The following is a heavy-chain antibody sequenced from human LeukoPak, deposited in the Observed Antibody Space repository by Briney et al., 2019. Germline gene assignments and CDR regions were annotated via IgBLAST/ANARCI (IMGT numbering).Heavy chain of an antibody. CDR2: INEDGSSI. D-gene: IGHD2-8*02. CDR3: ARDQIYCTGGYCYFEY. Sequence: GSLRLSCAVSGFTFSSYWMHLVRQVPRKGLVWVSRINEDGSSISYADSVKGRFTISRDNAKNTLYLQMNSLRVEDSAVYYYARDQIYCTGGYCYFEYWGQGTLVTVSS. J-gene: IGHJ4*02. V-gene: IGHV3-74*01. CDR1: GFTFSSYW.